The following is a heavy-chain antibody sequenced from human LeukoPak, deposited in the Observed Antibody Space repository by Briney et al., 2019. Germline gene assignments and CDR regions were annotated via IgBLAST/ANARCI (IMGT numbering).Heavy chain of an antibody. V-gene: IGHV4-38-2*01. D-gene: IGHD3-22*01. CDR3: ARHRDGYFTNFDN. J-gene: IGHJ4*02. Sequence: SETLSLTCAVSGYSISSGYYWGWVRQPPGKGLEWIGSLSYGGSPYHNPSLKSRLTISVDTSKNQFSLKLRSVAAADTAVYYCARHRDGYFTNFDNWGQGTLVTVSS. CDR1: GYSISSGYY. CDR2: LSYGGSP.